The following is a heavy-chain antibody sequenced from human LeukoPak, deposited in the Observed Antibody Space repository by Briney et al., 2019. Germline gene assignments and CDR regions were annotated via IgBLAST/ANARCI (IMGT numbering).Heavy chain of an antibody. D-gene: IGHD5-18*01. V-gene: IGHV1-69*05. CDR2: IIPIFGTA. CDR1: GGTFSSYA. Sequence: SVKVSCKASGGTFSSYAISWVRQAPGQGLEWMGRIIPIFGTANYAQKFQGRVTITTYESTSTDYMELSSLRSEDTAVYDCARDPVAVSWIQLPLWGQGTLVTVSS. CDR3: ARDPVAVSWIQLPL. J-gene: IGHJ4*02.